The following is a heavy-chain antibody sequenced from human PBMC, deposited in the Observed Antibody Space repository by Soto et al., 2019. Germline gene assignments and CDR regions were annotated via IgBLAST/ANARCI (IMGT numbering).Heavy chain of an antibody. Sequence: QLQLQESGSRLVQSSQTLSLTCGVSGGSISRGGFSWSWIRQPPGKGLEWIGYIYNSGKSYYDPSLESRVTMSIDGAKNRSSLNLTSVTGADTAVYYCAVSGKSGMDVWGQGTSVIVSS. CDR1: GGSISRGGFS. CDR3: AVSGKSGMDV. CDR2: IYNSGKS. J-gene: IGHJ6*01. D-gene: IGHD3-10*01. V-gene: IGHV4-30-2*01.